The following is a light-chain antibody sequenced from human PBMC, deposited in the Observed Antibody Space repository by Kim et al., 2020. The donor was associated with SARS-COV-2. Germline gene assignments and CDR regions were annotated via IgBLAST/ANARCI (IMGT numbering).Light chain of an antibody. J-gene: IGLJ1*01. CDR3: CSYAGRYSFV. Sequence: QSALTQPRSVSGSPGQSVTISCTGTSSDVAIYNLVSWYHQHPGKVPKLIIYDVTKRPSGVPDRFSASKSGNTASLTISGLQAEDDGDYYCCSYAGRYSFVFGTGTKVTVL. CDR1: SSDVAIYNL. CDR2: DVT. V-gene: IGLV2-11*01.